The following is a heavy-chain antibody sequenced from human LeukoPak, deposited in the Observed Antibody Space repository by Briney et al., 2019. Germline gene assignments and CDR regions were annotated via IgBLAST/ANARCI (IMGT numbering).Heavy chain of an antibody. V-gene: IGHV3-66*01. CDR1: GFTVTTTY. D-gene: IGHD6-19*01. CDR3: AIDGGYIRGWYPYSFDY. CDR2: IYSGGAT. J-gene: IGHJ4*02. Sequence: GGSLRLSSAAPGFTVTTTYMTWVRQAPGKGLEWVSVIYSGGATYYSDSVKGRFTISRDNSKNTLYLQMNSLRAEDTAVYYCAIDGGYIRGWYPYSFDYWGQGTLVTVSS.